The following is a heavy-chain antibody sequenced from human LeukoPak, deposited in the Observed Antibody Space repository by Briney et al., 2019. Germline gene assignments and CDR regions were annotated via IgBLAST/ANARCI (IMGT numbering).Heavy chain of an antibody. CDR2: ISAGNGNT. CDR1: GYTFTNYG. Sequence: ASAKVSCKASGYTFTNYGISWVRQAPGQGLEWMGWISAGNGNTNYAQKFQVRVTMTTDTSTSTAYMELRSLRSDDTAVYYCARDDRSGYYFSDSWGQGTLVTVSS. CDR3: ARDDRSGYYFSDS. D-gene: IGHD3-22*01. J-gene: IGHJ4*02. V-gene: IGHV1-18*01.